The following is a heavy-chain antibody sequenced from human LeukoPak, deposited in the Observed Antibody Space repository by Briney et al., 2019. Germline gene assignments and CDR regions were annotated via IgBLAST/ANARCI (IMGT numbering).Heavy chain of an antibody. D-gene: IGHD5-12*01. CDR2: IRQDGSQK. CDR1: GFTFSDYW. J-gene: IGHJ4*02. CDR3: ARSPRDSAYSNFDS. V-gene: IGHV3-7*03. Sequence: GGSLRLSCAASGFTFSDYWMNWVRQAPGRGLEWVANIRQDGSQKYYVDSVEGRLTISRDNAKNSLYLQLNSLRADDTAVYYCARSPRDSAYSNFDSWGQGALVTVSS.